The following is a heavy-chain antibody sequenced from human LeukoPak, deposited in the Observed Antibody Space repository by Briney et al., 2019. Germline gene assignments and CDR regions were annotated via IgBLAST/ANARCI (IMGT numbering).Heavy chain of an antibody. J-gene: IGHJ4*02. CDR2: IIPICGTA. D-gene: IGHD3-10*01. CDR3: ARDRGAQLLWFGESTNYYFDY. Sequence: ASVKVSCKASGGTFSSYAISWVRQAPGQGLEWMGGIIPICGTANYAQKFQGRVTITADESTSTAYMELSSLRSEDTAVYYCARDRGAQLLWFGESTNYYFDYWGQGTLVTVSS. V-gene: IGHV1-69*13. CDR1: GGTFSSYA.